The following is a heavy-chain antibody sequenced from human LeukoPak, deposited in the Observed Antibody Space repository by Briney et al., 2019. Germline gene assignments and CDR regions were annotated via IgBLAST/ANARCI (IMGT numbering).Heavy chain of an antibody. V-gene: IGHV4-61*02. CDR1: GGSISSGSYY. CDR3: ARQPTTVTTRDAFDI. Sequence: SQTLSLTCTVSGGSISSGSYYWSWIRQPAGKGPEWIGRISTSGSTDYNPSLNSRVTISVDTSKNQFSLKLSSVTAADTAVYYCARQPTTVTTRDAFDIWGQGTMVTVSS. J-gene: IGHJ3*02. D-gene: IGHD4-17*01. CDR2: ISTSGST.